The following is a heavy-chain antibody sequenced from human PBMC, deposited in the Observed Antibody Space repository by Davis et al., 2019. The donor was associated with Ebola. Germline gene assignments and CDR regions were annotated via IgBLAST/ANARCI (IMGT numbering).Heavy chain of an antibody. CDR2: IYYSGST. CDR3: ARVVKGTVVAPFDY. V-gene: IGHV4-4*02. Sequence: SETLSLTCAVSGGSISSSNWWSWVRQPPGKGLEWIGYIYYSGSTNYNPSLKSRVTISVDTSKNQFSLKLSSVTAADTAVYYCARVVKGTVVAPFDYWGQGTLVTVSS. J-gene: IGHJ4*02. CDR1: GGSISSSNW. D-gene: IGHD4-23*01.